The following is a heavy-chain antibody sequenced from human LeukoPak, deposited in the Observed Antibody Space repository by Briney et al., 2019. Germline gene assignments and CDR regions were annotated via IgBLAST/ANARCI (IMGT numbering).Heavy chain of an antibody. D-gene: IGHD2-15*01. Sequence: GASVKVSCKASGYTFTSYSISWVRQAPGPGLEWMGWISAYNGNTIYAQKVKGRVTMTTDTSTSTAYMELRSLKSDDTAVYYCARASYCSGGSCYSDYWGQGTLVTVSS. CDR2: ISAYNGNT. CDR3: ARASYCSGGSCYSDY. V-gene: IGHV1-18*01. CDR1: GYTFTSYS. J-gene: IGHJ4*02.